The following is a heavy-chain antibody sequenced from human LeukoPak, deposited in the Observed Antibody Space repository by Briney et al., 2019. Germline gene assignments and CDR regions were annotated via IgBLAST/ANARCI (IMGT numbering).Heavy chain of an antibody. CDR3: ARGSSTREYYYDSSGFGPHYFDY. CDR2: INHSGST. Sequence: PSETLSLTCTVSGGSISSNYWSWIRQPPGKGLEWIGEINHSGSTNYNPSLKSRVTISVDTSKNQFSLKLSSVTAADTAVYYCARGSSTREYYYDSSGFGPHYFDYWGQGTPVTVSS. J-gene: IGHJ4*02. D-gene: IGHD3-22*01. CDR1: GGSISSNY. V-gene: IGHV4-34*01.